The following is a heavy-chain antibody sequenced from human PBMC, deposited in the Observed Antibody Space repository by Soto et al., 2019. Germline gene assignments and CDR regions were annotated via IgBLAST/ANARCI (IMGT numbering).Heavy chain of an antibody. J-gene: IGHJ6*02. CDR2: IIPIFGTA. Sequence: SVKVSCKASGGTFSSYAISWVRQAPGQGLEWMGGIIPIFGTANYAQKFQGRVTITADESTSTAYMKLSSLRSEDTAVYYCARVPRDGYNNGDYYYGMDGRGQGTTVTASS. CDR3: ARVPRDGYNNGDYYYGMDG. CDR1: GGTFSSYA. V-gene: IGHV1-69*13. D-gene: IGHD2-8*01.